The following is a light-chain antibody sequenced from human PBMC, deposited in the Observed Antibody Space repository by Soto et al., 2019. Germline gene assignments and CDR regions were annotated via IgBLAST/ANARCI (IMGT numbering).Light chain of an antibody. CDR2: DVS. CDR1: SSDVGGYNY. J-gene: IGLJ1*01. V-gene: IGLV2-14*03. Sequence: QSVLTQPASVSGSPGQSITISCTGTSSDVGGYNYVSWYQHHPGKAPKLIIFDVSNPPSGVSNPFSGSKSGNTSSLTISALQPEDEADYYCSSYTTVNTRQIVVGTGTKVTVL. CDR3: SSYTTVNTRQIV.